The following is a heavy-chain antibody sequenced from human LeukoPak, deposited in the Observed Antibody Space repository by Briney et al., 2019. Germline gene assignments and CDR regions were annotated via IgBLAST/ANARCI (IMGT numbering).Heavy chain of an antibody. CDR1: GFTFSTYA. CDR3: AREPHNYYDSSGYYNYFDY. CDR2: ISGTGGST. D-gene: IGHD3-22*01. J-gene: IGHJ4*02. V-gene: IGHV3-23*01. Sequence: QPGGSLRLSCAASGFTFSTYAMSWVRQAPGKGLEWVSGISGTGGSTYYADSVRGRFTISRDNPKNTLYLQMNSLRAEDTAVYYCAREPHNYYDSSGYYNYFDYWGQGTLVTVSS.